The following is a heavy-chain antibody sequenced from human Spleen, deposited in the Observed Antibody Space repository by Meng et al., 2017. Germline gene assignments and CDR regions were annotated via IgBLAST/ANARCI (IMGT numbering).Heavy chain of an antibody. CDR2: ISWNSARI. CDR1: GFTFSGSA. J-gene: IGHJ4*02. Sequence: GGSLRLSCAASGFTFSGSAIHWVRQASGKGLEWVSGISWNSARIGYADSVKGRFTISKDNAENSLLLEMTSLRPEDTAFYYCAKAPTATTYSGFDFWGQGTLVTVSS. V-gene: IGHV3-9*01. D-gene: IGHD4-17*01. CDR3: AKAPTATTYSGFDF.